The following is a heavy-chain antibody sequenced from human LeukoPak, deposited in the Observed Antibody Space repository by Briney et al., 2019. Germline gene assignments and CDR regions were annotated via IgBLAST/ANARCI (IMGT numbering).Heavy chain of an antibody. CDR2: INGNSITR. CDR1: GFIFSDYS. J-gene: IGHJ4*02. V-gene: IGHV3-48*01. CDR3: ARDGGTAMVTEY. Sequence: TGGSLRLSCAASGFIFSDYSMNWVRQAPGKGLEWVSHINGNSITRYYADSVKGRFTISRDNVKNTLYLQMNSLRAEDTAVYYCARDGGTAMVTEYWGQGTLVTVSS. D-gene: IGHD5-18*01.